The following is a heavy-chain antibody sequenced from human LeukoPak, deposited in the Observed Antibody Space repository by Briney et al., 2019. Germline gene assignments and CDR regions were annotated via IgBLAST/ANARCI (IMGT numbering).Heavy chain of an antibody. Sequence: PGGSLRLSCAASGFTFSSYSMNWVRQAPGKGLEWVSYISRSSTIYYADSVKGRFTISRDNAKNSLYLQMNSLRAEDTAVYYCARSGIDSGNQPLGYWGQGTLVTVSS. CDR3: ARSGIDSGNQPLGY. V-gene: IGHV3-48*04. CDR2: ISRSSTI. J-gene: IGHJ4*02. D-gene: IGHD3-10*01. CDR1: GFTFSSYS.